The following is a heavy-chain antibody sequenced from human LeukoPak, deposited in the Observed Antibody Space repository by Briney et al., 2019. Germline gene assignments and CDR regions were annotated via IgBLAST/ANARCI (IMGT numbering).Heavy chain of an antibody. J-gene: IGHJ4*02. CDR3: ARKSSGWYNYFDY. V-gene: IGHV4-4*02. Sequence: PSGTLSLTCAVPGGSISSSNWWSWVRQPPGKGLEWIGEIYHSGSTNYNPSLKSRVTISVDKSKNQFSLKLSSVTAADTAVYYCARKSSGWYNYFDYWGQGTLVTVSS. CDR1: GGSISSSNW. D-gene: IGHD6-19*01. CDR2: IYHSGST.